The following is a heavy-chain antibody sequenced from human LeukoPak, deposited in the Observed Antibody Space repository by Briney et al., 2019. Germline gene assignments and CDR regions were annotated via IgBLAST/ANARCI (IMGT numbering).Heavy chain of an antibody. CDR1: GGSISSSSYY. CDR2: IYYSGST. J-gene: IGHJ5*02. Sequence: PSETLSLTCTVSGGSISSSSYYWGWIRQPPGKGLEWIGSIYYSGSTYYNPSLKSRVTISVDTSKNQFSLKLSSATAADTAVYYCARSLVAANRGWFDPWGQGTLVTVSS. V-gene: IGHV4-39*01. CDR3: ARSLVAANRGWFDP. D-gene: IGHD2-15*01.